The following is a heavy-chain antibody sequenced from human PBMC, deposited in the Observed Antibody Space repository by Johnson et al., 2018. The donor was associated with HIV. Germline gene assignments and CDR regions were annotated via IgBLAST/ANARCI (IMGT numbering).Heavy chain of an antibody. CDR3: ARALRYSGSIWAFDI. V-gene: IGHV3-64*01. D-gene: IGHD1-26*01. CDR1: GFTFSNYA. CDR2: ITSNGGST. Sequence: MLLVESGGGLVQPGGSLRLSCAASGFTFSNYAMHWVRQAPGKGLEYVSAITSNGGSTYYANSVKGRFIISRDNSKNTLYLQMGSLRVEDMAVYYCARALRYSGSIWAFDIWGQGTMVTVSS. J-gene: IGHJ3*02.